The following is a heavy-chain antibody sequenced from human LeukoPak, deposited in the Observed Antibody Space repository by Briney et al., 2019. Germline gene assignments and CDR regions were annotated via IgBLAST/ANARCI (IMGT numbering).Heavy chain of an antibody. CDR1: GFTFDDYA. J-gene: IGHJ4*02. Sequence: GGSLRLSCAASGFTFDDYAMHWVRQAPGKGLEWVSGISWNSGSIGYADSVKGRFTISRDNAKNSLYPQMNSLRAEDTALYYCAKDISRYCSGGSCFEGVDYWGQGTLVTVSS. V-gene: IGHV3-9*01. D-gene: IGHD2-15*01. CDR3: AKDISRYCSGGSCFEGVDY. CDR2: ISWNSGSI.